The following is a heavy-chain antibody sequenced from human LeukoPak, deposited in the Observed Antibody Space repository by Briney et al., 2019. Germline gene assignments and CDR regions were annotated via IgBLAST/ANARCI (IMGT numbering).Heavy chain of an antibody. J-gene: IGHJ4*02. D-gene: IGHD5-12*01. CDR1: GFTLSSYS. V-gene: IGHV3-21*04. Sequence: KPGGSLRLSCAASGFTLSSYSMNWVRQAPGKGLEWVSSISSGSSYIYYADSVKGRFTISRDNAKNSLYLQMNSLRAEDTAVYYCASTDIVATTVDYWGQGTLVTVSS. CDR2: ISSGSSYI. CDR3: ASTDIVATTVDY.